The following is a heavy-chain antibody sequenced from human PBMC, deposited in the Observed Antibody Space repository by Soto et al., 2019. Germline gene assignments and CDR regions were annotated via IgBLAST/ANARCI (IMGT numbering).Heavy chain of an antibody. CDR3: ARAGAAAAHCYYYGMDV. V-gene: IGHV4-59*13. CDR1: GGTISTYY. J-gene: IGHJ6*02. Sequence: SGTLTLTCTVSGGTISTYYWNWIRQPPGKGLEWIGYIYYSGSTNYSPSLKSRVTLSVDTSKNQYSLRLSSVAAADTTVYCCARAGAAAAHCYYYGMDVWGQGTTVTVSS. D-gene: IGHD6-13*01. CDR2: IYYSGST.